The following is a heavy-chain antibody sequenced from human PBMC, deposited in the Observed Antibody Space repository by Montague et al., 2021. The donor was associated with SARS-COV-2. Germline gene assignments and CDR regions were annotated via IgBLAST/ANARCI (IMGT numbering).Heavy chain of an antibody. V-gene: IGHV4-34*01. CDR1: GGSFSGYY. CDR3: ARARYSFSLTRGSTWFDP. J-gene: IGHJ5*02. Sequence: SETLSLTCAVYGGSFSGYYWSWIRQPPGKGLEWIGEINHSGSTNYNPSLKGRVTISVDTSKNQFSLKLSSVTAADTAVYYCARARYSFSLTRGSTWFDPWGQGTLVTVSS. D-gene: IGHD3-9*01. CDR2: INHSGST.